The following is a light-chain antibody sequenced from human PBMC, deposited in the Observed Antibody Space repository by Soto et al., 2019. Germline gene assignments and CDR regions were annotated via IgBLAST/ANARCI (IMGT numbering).Light chain of an antibody. Sequence: VMTQSPATLSVSPGDTATLSCRASQGVSSNLAWYQQKPGQAPRLLIYGLSIRAPGIPTRFTVSGSGTEFTLTITSLQSEDFGVYYCQQYYDWPTFGQGTKVDI. CDR3: QQYYDWPT. J-gene: IGKJ1*01. V-gene: IGKV3-15*01. CDR1: QGVSSN. CDR2: GLS.